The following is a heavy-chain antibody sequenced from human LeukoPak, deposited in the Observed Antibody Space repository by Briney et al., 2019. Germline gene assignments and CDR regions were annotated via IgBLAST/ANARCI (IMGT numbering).Heavy chain of an antibody. CDR3: ARVNPAYYYDSSGYYYFDY. Sequence: SETLSLTCTVSGYSISSGYYWGWIRQPPGKGLEWIGSIYHSGGTHCNPSLKSRVTISVDTSKNQFSLKLSSVTAADTAVYYCARVNPAYYYDSSGYYYFDYWGQGTLVTVSS. CDR1: GYSISSGYY. J-gene: IGHJ4*02. V-gene: IGHV4-38-2*02. CDR2: IYHSGGT. D-gene: IGHD3-22*01.